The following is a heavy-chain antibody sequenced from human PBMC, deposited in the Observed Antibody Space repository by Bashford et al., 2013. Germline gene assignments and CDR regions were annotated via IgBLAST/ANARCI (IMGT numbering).Heavy chain of an antibody. D-gene: IGHD3-10*01. Sequence: SETLSLTCNVSGGSINSIHYYWAWIRQPPGKGLEWIGSIYYSGSTYYNPSLKSRVTVSQDTSKNQFSLTLSSMTAADTAVYYCARLPSRENTYGFFDHWGQGTLVTVSS. CDR1: GGSINSIHYY. J-gene: IGHJ5*02. V-gene: IGHV4-39*07. CDR2: IYYSGST. CDR3: ARLPSRENTYGFFDH.